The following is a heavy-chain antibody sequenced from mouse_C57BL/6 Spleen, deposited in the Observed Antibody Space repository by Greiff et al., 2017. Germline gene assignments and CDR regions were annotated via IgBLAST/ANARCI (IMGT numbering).Heavy chain of an antibody. Sequence: QVQLQQSGAELASPGASVTMSCKASCYTFTSYTMPWVKPRPGQGLEWIGYINPSSGYTKYNQKFKDKATLTAAKSSSTAYMPLSSLTSEDSAVYYWASGGQLRLEAFAYWGQGTLVTVSA. CDR1: CYTFTSYT. V-gene: IGHV1-4*01. CDR2: INPSSGYT. CDR3: ASGGQLRLEAFAY. J-gene: IGHJ3*01. D-gene: IGHD3-2*02.